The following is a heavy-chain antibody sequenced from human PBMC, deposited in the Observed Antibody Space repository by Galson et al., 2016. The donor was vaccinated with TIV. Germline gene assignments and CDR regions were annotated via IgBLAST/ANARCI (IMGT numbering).Heavy chain of an antibody. CDR2: MWHDGSNS. Sequence: SLRLSCAASGFTFSGYVVHWVRQAPGRGLEWVGVMWHDGSNSYYGDSVKGRYTVSRDESKNTLYLQMNSLRAEDTAVYYCARSLPTDRYFDLWGRGTQVTVSS. V-gene: IGHV3-33*01. CDR3: ARSLPTDRYFDL. CDR1: GFTFSGYV. J-gene: IGHJ2*01.